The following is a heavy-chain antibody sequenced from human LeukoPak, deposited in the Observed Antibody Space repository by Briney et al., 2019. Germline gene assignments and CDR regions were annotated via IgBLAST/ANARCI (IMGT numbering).Heavy chain of an antibody. CDR1: GFTFSSYG. CDR3: ARDRSGYFSFDY. J-gene: IGHJ4*02. CDR2: ISYDGSNK. V-gene: IGHV3-30*03. D-gene: IGHD3-22*01. Sequence: GRSLRLSCAASGFTFSSYGMHWVRQAPGKGLEWVAVISYDGSNKYYADSVKGRFTISRDHSKNTLYLEMNSLRDEDTAVYYCARDRSGYFSFDYWGQGTLVTVSS.